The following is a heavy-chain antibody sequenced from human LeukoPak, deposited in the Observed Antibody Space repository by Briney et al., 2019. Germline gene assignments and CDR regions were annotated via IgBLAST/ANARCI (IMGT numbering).Heavy chain of an antibody. CDR1: GFTFDDYA. D-gene: IGHD3/OR15-3a*01. J-gene: IGHJ4*02. CDR2: ISWNSIRT. Sequence: GRSLRLSCAASGFTFDDYAIHWVRQAPGKGLEWVSGISWNSIRTVYADSVKGRFTISRDNAMNSLYLQMNGLRTDDTAFYYCAKDRTRGFGPRDYWGQGTLVTVSS. V-gene: IGHV3-9*01. CDR3: AKDRTRGFGPRDY.